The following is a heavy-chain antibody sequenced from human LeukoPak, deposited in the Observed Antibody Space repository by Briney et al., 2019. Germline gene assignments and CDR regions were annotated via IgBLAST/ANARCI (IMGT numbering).Heavy chain of an antibody. D-gene: IGHD3-10*01. V-gene: IGHV4-59*01. CDR2: IYYSGST. CDR1: GGSISSYY. Sequence: SETLSLTCTVSGGSISSYYWSWIRQPPGKGLEWIGYIYYSGSTNYNPPLKSRVTISVDTSKNQFSLKLSSVTAADTAVYYCARDLRGDYFDYWGQGTLVTVSS. CDR3: ARDLRGDYFDY. J-gene: IGHJ4*02.